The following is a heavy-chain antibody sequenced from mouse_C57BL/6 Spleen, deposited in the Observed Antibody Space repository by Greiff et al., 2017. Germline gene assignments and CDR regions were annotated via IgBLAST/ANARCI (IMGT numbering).Heavy chain of an antibody. CDR1: GFNIKNTY. V-gene: IGHV14-3*01. Sequence: SVAELVRPGASVKLSCTASGFNIKNTYMHWVKQRPEQGLEWIGRIDPANGNTKYAPKFQGKATITADTSSNTAYLQLSSLTSEDTAIYYCARRADYGSSYAWFAYWGQGTLVTVSA. D-gene: IGHD1-1*01. CDR2: IDPANGNT. CDR3: ARRADYGSSYAWFAY. J-gene: IGHJ3*01.